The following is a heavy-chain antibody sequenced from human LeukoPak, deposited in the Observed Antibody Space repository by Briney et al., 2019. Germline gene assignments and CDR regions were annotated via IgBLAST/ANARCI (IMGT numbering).Heavy chain of an antibody. D-gene: IGHD3-16*02. V-gene: IGHV4-34*01. J-gene: IGHJ4*02. CDR2: INHRGST. Sequence: PSETLSLTCAVYGGSFSGYYWSWIRQPPGKGLEWLGEINHRGSTNYNPSLKSRVTISVDPSKNQFSLKLSSVTAAATAVYYCARARGWYYDYVWGSYRYSGFDNWGQGTLVTVSS. CDR1: GGSFSGYY. CDR3: ARARGWYYDYVWGSYRYSGFDN.